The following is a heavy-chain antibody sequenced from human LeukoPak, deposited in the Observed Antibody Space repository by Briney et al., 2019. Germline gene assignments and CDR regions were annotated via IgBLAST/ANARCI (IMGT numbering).Heavy chain of an antibody. J-gene: IGHJ4*02. CDR2: IYYSGST. Sequence: SETLSLTCTVSGGSISSYYWSWIRQPPGKGLEWIGYIYYSGSTNYNPSLKSRVTISVDTSKNQFSLKLSSVTAADTAVYYCARDAPSATGELDYWGQGTLVTVSS. D-gene: IGHD7-27*01. V-gene: IGHV4-59*12. CDR1: GGSISSYY. CDR3: ARDAPSATGELDY.